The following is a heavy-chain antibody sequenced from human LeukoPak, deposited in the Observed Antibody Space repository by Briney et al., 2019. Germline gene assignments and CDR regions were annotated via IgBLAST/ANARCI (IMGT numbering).Heavy chain of an antibody. CDR2: INYGDGAT. CDR1: DFAFSNYA. CDR3: AKDPDIAPHDGGSH. D-gene: IGHD2-15*01. V-gene: IGHV3-23*01. J-gene: IGHJ4*02. Sequence: PGGSLRLSCETSDFAFSNYAMSWVRQAPGRGLEWVSGINYGDGATYYADSVKGRFTISRDNSKNTLYLQMNSLRAEDTAVYYCAKDPDIAPHDGGSHWGQGTLVTVSS.